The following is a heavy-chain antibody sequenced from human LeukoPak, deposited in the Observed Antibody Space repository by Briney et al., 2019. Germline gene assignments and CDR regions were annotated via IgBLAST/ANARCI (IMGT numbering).Heavy chain of an antibody. D-gene: IGHD3-22*01. V-gene: IGHV1-3*01. CDR2: IYAGNGNT. J-gene: IGHJ3*02. Sequence: ASVKVSCKASGYTFTSYAMHWVRPAPGQRVEWVGWIYAGNGNTKYSQKFHGRVTITRDTSASTAYMELSSLRSEDTAVYYCAILYDSSGYYPHDAFDIWGQGTMVTVSS. CDR3: AILYDSSGYYPHDAFDI. CDR1: GYTFTSYA.